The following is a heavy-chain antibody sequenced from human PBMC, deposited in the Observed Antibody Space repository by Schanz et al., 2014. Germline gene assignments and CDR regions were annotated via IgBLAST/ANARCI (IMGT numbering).Heavy chain of an antibody. CDR2: ISTTGSTI. D-gene: IGHD1-1*01. Sequence: VQLMESGGGLVKPGGSLRLSCAASGFTFSDAWMSWVRQAPGKGLEWVSYISTTGSTIYYADSVTGRFTISRDNAKNTLYLQMNTLRAEDTALYYCARDRRNADLDYWGQGTLVTVSS. V-gene: IGHV3-11*04. J-gene: IGHJ4*02. CDR3: ARDRRNADLDY. CDR1: GFTFSDAW.